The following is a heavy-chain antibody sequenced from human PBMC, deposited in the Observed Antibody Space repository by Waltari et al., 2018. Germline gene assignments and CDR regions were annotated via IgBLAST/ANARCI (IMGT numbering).Heavy chain of an antibody. Sequence: QVQLVQSGAEVKKPGASVKVSCKASGYTFTSSGISWVRQAPVQGLERLGWISAYNGNTNYAQKLQGRVTMTTDTSTSTAYMELRSLRSDDTAVYYCARDYDVVVPAAIPYGMDVWGQGTTVTVSS. CDR2: ISAYNGNT. V-gene: IGHV1-18*01. CDR3: ARDYDVVVPAAIPYGMDV. D-gene: IGHD2-2*01. CDR1: GYTFTSSG. J-gene: IGHJ6*02.